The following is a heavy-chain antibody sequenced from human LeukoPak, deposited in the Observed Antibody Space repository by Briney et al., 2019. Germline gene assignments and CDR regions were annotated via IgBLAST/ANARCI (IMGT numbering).Heavy chain of an antibody. CDR2: IYYSGST. Sequence: SETLSLTCTVSGGSISSYYWSWIRQPPGKGLEWIGYIYYSGSTNYNPSLKSRVTISVDTSKNQFSLKLSSVTAADTAVYYCARHGYCSGGSCFSFDPWGQGTLVTVSS. CDR3: ARHGYCSGGSCFSFDP. V-gene: IGHV4-59*08. J-gene: IGHJ5*02. D-gene: IGHD2-15*01. CDR1: GGSISSYY.